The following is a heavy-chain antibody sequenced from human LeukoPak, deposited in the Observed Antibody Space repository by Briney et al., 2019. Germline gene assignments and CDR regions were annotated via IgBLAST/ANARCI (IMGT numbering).Heavy chain of an antibody. V-gene: IGHV4-34*01. CDR1: GGSFSGYY. CDR3: ARSLHRYYFDY. Sequence: SETLSLTCAVYGGSFSGYYWSWIRQPPGKGLEWIGEINHSGSTNYNPSLKSRVTILVDTSKNQFSLKLSSVTAADTAVYYCARSLHRYYFDYWGQGTLVTVSS. D-gene: IGHD5-24*01. J-gene: IGHJ4*02. CDR2: INHSGST.